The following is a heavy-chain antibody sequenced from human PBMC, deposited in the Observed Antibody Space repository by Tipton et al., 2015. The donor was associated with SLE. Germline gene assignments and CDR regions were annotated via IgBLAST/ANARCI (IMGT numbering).Heavy chain of an antibody. V-gene: IGHV4-59*11. CDR1: GGSITNHY. Sequence: TLSLTCTVSGGSITNHYWNWIRQPPGKGLEWIGYIHYSGTTHDNPSLKSRVTISVDTSESQFSLKLSSVTAADTAVYYCAREDLTAYSRYYYYYMDVWGKGTTVTVSS. D-gene: IGHD3-9*01. CDR2: IHYSGTT. J-gene: IGHJ6*03. CDR3: AREDLTAYSRYYYYYMDV.